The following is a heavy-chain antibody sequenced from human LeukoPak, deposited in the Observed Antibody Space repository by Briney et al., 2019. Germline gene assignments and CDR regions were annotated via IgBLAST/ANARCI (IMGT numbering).Heavy chain of an antibody. CDR3: ARDLDIVVVPAALWSGSYYYYYGMDV. CDR1: GGTFSSYA. V-gene: IGHV1-69*13. Sequence: SVKVSCKASGGTFSSYAISWVRQAPGQGLEWMGGIIPIFGTANYAQKFQGRVTITADESTSTAYMELSSLRSEDTAVYYCARDLDIVVVPAALWSGSYYYYYGMDVWGQGTTVTVSS. CDR2: IIPIFGTA. J-gene: IGHJ6*02. D-gene: IGHD2-2*01.